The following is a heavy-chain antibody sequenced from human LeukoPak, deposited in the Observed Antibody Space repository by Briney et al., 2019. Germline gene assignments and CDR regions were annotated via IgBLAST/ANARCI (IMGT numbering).Heavy chain of an antibody. CDR2: ISSDGSST. V-gene: IGHV3-74*01. Sequence: GGSLRLSCAASGFTFSSHWMHWVRQAPGKGLVWVTRISSDGSSTSYADSVKGRFTISRDNAKNTLFLQMSSQRAEDTAIYYCARISLSGWVNDHWGQGTLVTVSS. CDR1: GFTFSSHW. D-gene: IGHD6-19*01. CDR3: ARISLSGWVNDH. J-gene: IGHJ4*02.